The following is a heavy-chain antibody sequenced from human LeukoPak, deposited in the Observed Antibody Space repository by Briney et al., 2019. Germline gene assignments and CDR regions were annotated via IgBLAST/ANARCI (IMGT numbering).Heavy chain of an antibody. D-gene: IGHD6-13*01. Sequence: GGSPRLSCAASGFTFSSYGMHWVRQAPGKGLEWVALIWYDGSNKYYADSVKGRFTISRDNSKNTLYLQMNSLRAEDTAVYYCARDLFDSSSTNWFDPWGQGTLVTVSS. CDR2: IWYDGSNK. CDR1: GFTFSSYG. CDR3: ARDLFDSSSTNWFDP. V-gene: IGHV3-33*01. J-gene: IGHJ5*02.